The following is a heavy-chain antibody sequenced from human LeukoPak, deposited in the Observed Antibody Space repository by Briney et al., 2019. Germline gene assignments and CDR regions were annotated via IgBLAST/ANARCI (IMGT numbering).Heavy chain of an antibody. CDR1: GGSISSSNW. CDR2: IYHSGSI. Sequence: MPSGTLSLTCAVSGGSISSSNWWSWVRQPPGKGLEWMGEIYHSGSINYNPSLKSRVTISVDKSKNQFSLKLSSVTAADTAVYYFARGPTLYSSSWYFQHWGQGTLVTVSS. CDR3: ARGPTLYSSSWYFQH. D-gene: IGHD6-13*01. J-gene: IGHJ1*01. V-gene: IGHV4-4*02.